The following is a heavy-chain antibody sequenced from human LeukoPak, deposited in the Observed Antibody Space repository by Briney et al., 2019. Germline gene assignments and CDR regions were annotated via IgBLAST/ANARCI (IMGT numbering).Heavy chain of an antibody. Sequence: GGSLRLSCAASGFTFSSYTMNWVRQAPGKGLEWVSSISSSSSYIYYADSVKGRFTISRDNAKNSLYLQMNSLRAEDTALYYCARGKGRDGYNLGYFDYWGQGTLVTVSS. CDR3: ARGKGRDGYNLGYFDY. V-gene: IGHV3-21*04. CDR1: GFTFSSYT. D-gene: IGHD5-24*01. J-gene: IGHJ4*02. CDR2: ISSSSSYI.